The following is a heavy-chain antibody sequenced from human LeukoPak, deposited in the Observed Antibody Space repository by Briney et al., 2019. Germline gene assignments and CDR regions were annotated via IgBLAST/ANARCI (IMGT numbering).Heavy chain of an antibody. V-gene: IGHV4-61*01. CDR1: GGSVSSGSYY. J-gene: IGHJ4*02. CDR2: IYYSGST. Sequence: SETLSLTCTVSGGSVSSGSYYWSWIRQPPGKGLEWIGYIYYSGSTDYNPSLKSRVTISVDTSKNQFSLKLSSVAAADTAVYYCARSKGYCDILTGYSFDYWGQGTLVTVSS. CDR3: ARSKGYCDILTGYSFDY. D-gene: IGHD3-9*01.